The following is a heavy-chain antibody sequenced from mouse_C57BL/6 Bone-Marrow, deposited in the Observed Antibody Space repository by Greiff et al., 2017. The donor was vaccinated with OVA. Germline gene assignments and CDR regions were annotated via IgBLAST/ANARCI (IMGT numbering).Heavy chain of an antibody. V-gene: IGHV1-26*01. J-gene: IGHJ2*01. CDR2: INPNNGGT. CDR1: GYTFTDYY. D-gene: IGHD1-1*01. CDR3: ERSVITTVVATGFDY. Sequence: EVQLQQSGPELVKPGASVKISCKASGYTFTDYYMNWVKQSPGKSLEWIGNINPNNGGTSYNQKFKGKATLTVDKSSSTAYMELRSLTSEDSAVYYGERSVITTVVATGFDYWGQGTTVTVSA.